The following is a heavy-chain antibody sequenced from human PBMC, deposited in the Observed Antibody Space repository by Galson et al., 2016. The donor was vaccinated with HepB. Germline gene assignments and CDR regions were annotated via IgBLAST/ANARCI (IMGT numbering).Heavy chain of an antibody. Sequence: YNPSLKSRLTVSVDTSKNQFSLKMSSVTAADTAVYYCARHERLASVFDPWGQGTLVTVSS. V-gene: IGHV4-39*01. J-gene: IGHJ5*02. CDR3: ARHERLASVFDP. D-gene: IGHD3-9*01.